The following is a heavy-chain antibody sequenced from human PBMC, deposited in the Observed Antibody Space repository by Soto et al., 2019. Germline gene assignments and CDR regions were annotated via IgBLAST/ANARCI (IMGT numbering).Heavy chain of an antibody. J-gene: IGHJ4*02. D-gene: IGHD3-3*01. CDR1: GYTFNDYY. CDR2: INPNGGGT. Sequence: ASVKVSCKAAGYTFNDYYIYWVRQAPGQGLEWVAWINPNGGGTTYAQKFRDWVTVTRDTSIGTAYLELTGLQSDDTAVYYCARDFGSDLSAPGAVFDSWGQGALVTVSS. CDR3: ARDFGSDLSAPGAVFDS. V-gene: IGHV1-2*04.